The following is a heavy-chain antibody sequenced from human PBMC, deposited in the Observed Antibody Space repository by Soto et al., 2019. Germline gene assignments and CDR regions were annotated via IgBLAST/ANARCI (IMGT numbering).Heavy chain of an antibody. Sequence: EVQLLESGGGLVQPGGSLRLSCAASGCTFNNYAMNWVRQAPGKGLEWVSSISGSGGSTYYADSVKGRFTISRDNSKNTLYLQMNSLRAEDTAVYYCAKGALGSSSWYDFDYWGQGTLVTVSS. CDR2: ISGSGGST. D-gene: IGHD6-13*01. J-gene: IGHJ4*02. V-gene: IGHV3-23*01. CDR3: AKGALGSSSWYDFDY. CDR1: GCTFNNYA.